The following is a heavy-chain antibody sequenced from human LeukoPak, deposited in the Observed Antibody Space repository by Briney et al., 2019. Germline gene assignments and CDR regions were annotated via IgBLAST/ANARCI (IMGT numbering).Heavy chain of an antibody. V-gene: IGHV4-39*01. CDR1: GGSISNSSYY. CDR2: MYYSGST. J-gene: IGHJ4*02. CDR3: ARVLRWRPFDY. D-gene: IGHD4-23*01. Sequence: PSETLSLTCTVSGGSISNSSYYWGWIRQPPGKGLEWIGSMYYSGSTYYNPSLKSRATISVDTSKNQFSLKLSSVTAADTAVYYCARVLRWRPFDYWGQGTLVTVSS.